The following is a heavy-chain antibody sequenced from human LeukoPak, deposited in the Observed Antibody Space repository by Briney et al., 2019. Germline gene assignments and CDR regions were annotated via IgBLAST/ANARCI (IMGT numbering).Heavy chain of an antibody. CDR1: GFTFDDYA. J-gene: IGHJ4*02. D-gene: IGHD6-13*01. V-gene: IGHV3-9*03. Sequence: GGSLRLSCAASGFTFDDYAMHWVRQAPGKGLEWVSGISWNSGSIVYADSVKGRFTISRDNAKNSLYLQMNSLRAEDMALYYCAKDIAAAGDGCFDYWGQGTLVTVSS. CDR2: ISWNSGSI. CDR3: AKDIAAAGDGCFDY.